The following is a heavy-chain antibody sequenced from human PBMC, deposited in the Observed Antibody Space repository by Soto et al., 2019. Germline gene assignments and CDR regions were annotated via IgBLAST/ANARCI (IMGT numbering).Heavy chain of an antibody. CDR1: GGSISSYY. J-gene: IGHJ4*02. D-gene: IGHD6-19*01. CDR2: IYYSGST. CDR3: ARGANSGWFSYYFDY. Sequence: SETLSLTCTVSGGSISSYYWSWIRQPPGKGLEWIGYIYYSGSTNYNPSLKSRVTISVDTSKNQFSLKLSSVTAADTAVYYCARGANSGWFSYYFDYWGQGTLVTVSS. V-gene: IGHV4-59*01.